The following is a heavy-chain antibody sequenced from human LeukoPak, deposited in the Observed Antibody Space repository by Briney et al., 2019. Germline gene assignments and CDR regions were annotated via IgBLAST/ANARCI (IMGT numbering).Heavy chain of an antibody. J-gene: IGHJ4*02. CDR1: GGSFSGYY. D-gene: IGHD7-27*01. CDR2: INHSGST. V-gene: IGHV4-34*01. Sequence: PSETLSLTCAVYGGSFSGYYWSWIRQPPGKGLEWIGEINHSGSTNYNPSLKSRVTISVDTSKNQFSLKLSSVTAADTAVYYCASGKTGLFDYWGQGTLVTVSS. CDR3: ASGKTGLFDY.